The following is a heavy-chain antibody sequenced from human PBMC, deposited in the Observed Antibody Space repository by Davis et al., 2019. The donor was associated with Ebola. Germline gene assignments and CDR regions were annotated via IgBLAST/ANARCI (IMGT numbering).Heavy chain of an antibody. CDR2: ISSSGSTI. V-gene: IGHV3-11*01. J-gene: IGHJ4*02. CDR3: ARWSVVIPFDY. CDR1: GFTFSDYY. D-gene: IGHD3-22*01. Sequence: GESLKISCAASGFTFSDYYMSWIRQAPGKGLEWVSYISSSGSTIYYADSVKGRFTISRVNAKNSLYLQMNSLGAEDTAVYYCARWSVVIPFDYWGQGTLVTVSS.